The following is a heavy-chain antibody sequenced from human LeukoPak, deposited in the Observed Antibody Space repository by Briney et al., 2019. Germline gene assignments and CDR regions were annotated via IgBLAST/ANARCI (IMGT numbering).Heavy chain of an antibody. J-gene: IGHJ4*02. Sequence: GRSLRLSCAASGFTFSSYGMHWVRQAPGKGLEWVAVIWYDGSNKYYADSVKGRFTISRDNPKNTLYLQMNSLRAEDTAVYYCARDSCSGGSCYLDYWGQGTLVTVSS. CDR3: ARDSCSGGSCYLDY. D-gene: IGHD2-15*01. V-gene: IGHV3-33*01. CDR2: IWYDGSNK. CDR1: GFTFSSYG.